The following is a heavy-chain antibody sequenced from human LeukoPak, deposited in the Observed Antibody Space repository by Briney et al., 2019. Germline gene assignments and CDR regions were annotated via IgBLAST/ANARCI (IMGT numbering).Heavy chain of an antibody. J-gene: IGHJ3*02. D-gene: IGHD3-22*01. V-gene: IGHV5-51*01. Sequence: GESLKISCKTSGYNFTTFWIGWVRQMPGKGLEWMGIIYPGDSDTRYSPSFQGQVTISADKSINTAYLHWNSLKASDTAMYYCATTYYYDSSGSPGDAFDIWGQGTMVTVSS. CDR3: ATTYYYDSSGSPGDAFDI. CDR1: GYNFTTFW. CDR2: IYPGDSDT.